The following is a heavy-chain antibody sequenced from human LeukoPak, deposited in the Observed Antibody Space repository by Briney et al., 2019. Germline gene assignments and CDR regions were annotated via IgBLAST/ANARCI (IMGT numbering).Heavy chain of an antibody. J-gene: IGHJ6*02. V-gene: IGHV1-69*04. Sequence: SVKVSCKASGGTFSTNAISWVRQTPGQGLEWMGRIIPIFDIANYAQKFQGRVTITADKSTSTAYMELSSLRSEDTAVYYCARDMGDGGYNYGMDVWGQGTTVTVSS. CDR2: IIPIFDIA. CDR3: ARDMGDGGYNYGMDV. CDR1: GGTFSTNA. D-gene: IGHD3-10*01.